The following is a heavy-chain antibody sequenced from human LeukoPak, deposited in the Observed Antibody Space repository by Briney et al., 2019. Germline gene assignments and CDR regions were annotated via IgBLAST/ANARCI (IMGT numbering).Heavy chain of an antibody. CDR3: AKDPIDSIVVVPAAMMN. V-gene: IGHV3-30*02. CDR1: GFTFSSYS. CDR2: IRYDGSNK. Sequence: GGSLRLSCAASGFTFSSYSMNWVRQAPGKGLEWVAFIRYDGSNKYYADSVKGRFTISRDNSKNTLYLQMNSLRAEDTAVYYCAKDPIDSIVVVPAAMMNWGQGTLVTVSS. J-gene: IGHJ4*02. D-gene: IGHD2-2*01.